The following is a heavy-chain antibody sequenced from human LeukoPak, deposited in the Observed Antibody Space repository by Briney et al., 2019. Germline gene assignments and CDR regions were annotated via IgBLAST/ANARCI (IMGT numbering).Heavy chain of an antibody. Sequence: GGSLGLSCAASGFTLSSYAMSWVRQAPGKGLEWVSAISDTGNTYHADSVKGRFTISRDSSKNTLFLQMNRLRPEDAAVYYCAKAPVTTCRGAFCYPFDYWGLGTLVTVSS. D-gene: IGHD2-15*01. V-gene: IGHV3-23*01. J-gene: IGHJ4*02. CDR2: ISDTGNT. CDR3: AKAPVTTCRGAFCYPFDY. CDR1: GFTLSSYA.